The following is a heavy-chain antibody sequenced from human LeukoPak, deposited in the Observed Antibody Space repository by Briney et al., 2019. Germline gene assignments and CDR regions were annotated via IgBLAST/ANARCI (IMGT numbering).Heavy chain of an antibody. V-gene: IGHV3-23*01. D-gene: IGHD3-16*02. CDR3: AKDLLITFGGVIVAPDY. Sequence: GGSLRLSCAASGFTFSSYAMSWVRQAPGKGLEWVSAISGSGGSTYYADSVKGRFTISRDNSKNTLYLQMNSLRAEDTAVYYCAKDLLITFGGVIVAPDYWGQGTLVTVSS. CDR2: ISGSGGST. CDR1: GFTFSSYA. J-gene: IGHJ4*02.